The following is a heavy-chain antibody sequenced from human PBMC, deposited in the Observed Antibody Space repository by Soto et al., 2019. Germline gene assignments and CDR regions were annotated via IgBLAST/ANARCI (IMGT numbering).Heavy chain of an antibody. CDR2: SRNKANRYTT. V-gene: IGHV3-72*01. D-gene: IGHD3-10*01. J-gene: IGHJ6*02. CDR1: GFIFSDYH. CDR3: AKEGPIIRGVIITFRNYGMDV. Sequence: GGSLRLSCAVSGFIFSDYHMDWARQAPGKGLEWVGRSRNKANRYTTEYAASMKGRFTVSRDDSKNLLYLQMNSLRTEDTAVYYCAKEGPIIRGVIITFRNYGMDVWGQGTTVTVSS.